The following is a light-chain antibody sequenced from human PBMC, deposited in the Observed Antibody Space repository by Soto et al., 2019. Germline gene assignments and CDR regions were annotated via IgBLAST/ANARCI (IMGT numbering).Light chain of an antibody. CDR3: QQSYSTPHT. Sequence: DIQMTQSPSSLSASVGDRVTITCRASQSISSYLNWYQQKPGKAPKLLIYAASSLQSGVPSRFSGSESGTDFPLPISSLQPEEFSTYYCQQSYSTPHTFGQGTKLEIK. CDR1: QSISSY. CDR2: AAS. V-gene: IGKV1-39*01. J-gene: IGKJ2*01.